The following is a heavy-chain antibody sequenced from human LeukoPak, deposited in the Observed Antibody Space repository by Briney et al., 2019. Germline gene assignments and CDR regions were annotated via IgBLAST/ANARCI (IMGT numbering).Heavy chain of an antibody. Sequence: PGGSLRLSRAASGFTFSSYWMHCVRQAPGKGLEWGSGIKWNGGSTGYADSVKGRFTISRDNAKNSLYLQMNSLRAEDTALYYCARELTCSGGSCYSTRGHNAFDIWGQGTMVTVSS. CDR3: ARELTCSGGSCYSTRGHNAFDI. D-gene: IGHD2-15*01. CDR2: IKWNGGST. V-gene: IGHV3-20*04. J-gene: IGHJ3*02. CDR1: GFTFSSYW.